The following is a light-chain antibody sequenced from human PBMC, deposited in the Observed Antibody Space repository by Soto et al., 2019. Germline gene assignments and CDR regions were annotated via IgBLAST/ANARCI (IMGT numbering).Light chain of an antibody. V-gene: IGLV2-8*01. CDR1: SSDVGGYKY. CDR3: SSYAGTNNLV. CDR2: EVS. Sequence: QSALTQPPSASGSPGQSVTISCTGTSSDVGGYKYVSWYQQHPGKAPKVIIYEVSKRPSGVPDRFSGSKSANTASLTVSGLQAEDEADYYCSSYAGTNNLVFGGGTKVTVL. J-gene: IGLJ2*01.